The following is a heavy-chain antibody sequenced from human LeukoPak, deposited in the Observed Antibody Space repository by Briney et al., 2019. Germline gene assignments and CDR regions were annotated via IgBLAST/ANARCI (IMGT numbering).Heavy chain of an antibody. CDR3: ARAFGFASRLGFDP. D-gene: IGHD3-16*01. CDR2: VNLQGGT. V-gene: IGHV4-4*02. CDR1: GGSITQTNY. Sequence: SGTLSLACDVSGGSITQTNYWTWVRQPPGKGLEWIGEVNLQGGTNYNPSLLRRVAISVDTSANHVSLQMTSVTAADTAVYYCARAFGFASRLGFDPWGQGTLVTVSS. J-gene: IGHJ5*02.